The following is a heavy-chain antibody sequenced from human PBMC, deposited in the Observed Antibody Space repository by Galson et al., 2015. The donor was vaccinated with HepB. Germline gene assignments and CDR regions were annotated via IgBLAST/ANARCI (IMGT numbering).Heavy chain of an antibody. D-gene: IGHD6-19*01. J-gene: IGHJ4*02. Sequence: SLRLSCAASGFTFSSYGMHWVRQAPGKGLEWVAVISYDGSNKYYADSVKGRFTISRDNSKNTLYLQMNSLRAEDTAVYYCARDRAGAGLGGVFANWGQGTLVTISS. V-gene: IGHV3-30*03. CDR3: ARDRAGAGLGGVFAN. CDR1: GFTFSSYG. CDR2: ISYDGSNK.